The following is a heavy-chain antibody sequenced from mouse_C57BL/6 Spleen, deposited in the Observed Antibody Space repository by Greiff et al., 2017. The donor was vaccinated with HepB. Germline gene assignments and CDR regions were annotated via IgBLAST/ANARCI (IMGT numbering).Heavy chain of an antibody. V-gene: IGHV5-4*01. CDR3: ARDYYGSSPYVDY. D-gene: IGHD1-1*01. J-gene: IGHJ2*01. CDR2: ISDGGSYT. Sequence: EVKLMESGGGLVKPGGSLKLSCAASGFTFSSYAMSWVRQTPEKRLEWVATISDGGSYTYYPDNVKGRFTISRDNAKNNLYLQMSHLKSEDTAMYYCARDYYGSSPYVDYWGQGTTLTVSS. CDR1: GFTFSSYA.